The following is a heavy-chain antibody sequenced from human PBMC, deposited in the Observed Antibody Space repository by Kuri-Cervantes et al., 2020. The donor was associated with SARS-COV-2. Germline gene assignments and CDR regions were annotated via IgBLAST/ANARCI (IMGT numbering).Heavy chain of an antibody. CDR1: GFTFSSHG. CDR2: ISYDGSNK. V-gene: IGHV3-30*18. Sequence: LSLTCAASGFTFSSHGMHWVRQAPGKGLEWVAVISYDGSNKYYADSVKGRFTISRDNSKNTLYLQMNSLRVDDTAVYYCAKLPTREDYNPFDFWGQGTLVTVSS. D-gene: IGHD4-11*01. J-gene: IGHJ4*02. CDR3: AKLPTREDYNPFDF.